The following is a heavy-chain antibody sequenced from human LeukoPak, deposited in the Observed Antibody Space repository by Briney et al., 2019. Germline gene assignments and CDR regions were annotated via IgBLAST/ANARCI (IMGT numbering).Heavy chain of an antibody. V-gene: IGHV4-59*01. CDR1: GGSISSYY. CDR3: ARASAGYYGSGSTPFDY. J-gene: IGHJ4*02. D-gene: IGHD3-10*01. CDR2: IYYSGST. Sequence: SETLSLTCTVSGGSISSYYWSWIRQPPGKGLEWIGYIYYSGSTNYNPSLKSRVTISVDTSKNQFSLKLSSVTAADTAVYYCARASAGYYGSGSTPFDYWGQGTLVTVSS.